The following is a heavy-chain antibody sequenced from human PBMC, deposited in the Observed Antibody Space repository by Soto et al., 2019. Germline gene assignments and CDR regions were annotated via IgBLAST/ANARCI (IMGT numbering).Heavy chain of an antibody. V-gene: IGHV3-21*01. J-gene: IGHJ4*02. Sequence: TGGSLRISCGASGFTFSSYGMQWVRPAPGKGMECVSSISSSSRYINYADSAKGRFTLSRDNAKNHLYLQTNSLRPEDTAVYYCARDRDIVVVPAAMNYWGQGTLVTVSS. D-gene: IGHD2-2*01. CDR1: GFTFSSYG. CDR3: ARDRDIVVVPAAMNY. CDR2: ISSSSRYI.